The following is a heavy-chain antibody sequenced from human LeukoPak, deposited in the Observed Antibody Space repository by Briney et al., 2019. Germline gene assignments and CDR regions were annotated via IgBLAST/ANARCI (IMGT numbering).Heavy chain of an antibody. CDR2: ISDNGGGT. CDR1: GFIFRNYA. D-gene: IGHD2-21*01. J-gene: IGHJ4*02. V-gene: IGHV3-23*01. CDR3: AREVISIPSYFDS. Sequence: GGSLRLSCVASGFIFRNYAMSWVRQAPGEGLEWVSGISDNGGGTYYAESVRGRFTISRDNSKNTLYLLMNSLIPEDTAVYYCAREVISIPSYFDSWGQGTLVTVSS.